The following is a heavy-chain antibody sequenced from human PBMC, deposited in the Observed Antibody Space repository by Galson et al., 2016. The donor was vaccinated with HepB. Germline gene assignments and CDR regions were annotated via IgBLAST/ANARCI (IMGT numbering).Heavy chain of an antibody. D-gene: IGHD3-10*01. J-gene: IGHJ1*01. Sequence: SLRLSCAASGFTFDNYAMSWVRQAPGQGLEWVSGISTGGGAYSADSVKGRFTVSGDIGKNTLYLQMNGLRAEDRAVYYCAWDGSGSPVFVTGYLQNWGQGTLVSVSS. CDR2: ISTGGGA. CDR3: AWDGSGSPVFVTGYLQN. CDR1: GFTFDNYA. V-gene: IGHV3-23*01.